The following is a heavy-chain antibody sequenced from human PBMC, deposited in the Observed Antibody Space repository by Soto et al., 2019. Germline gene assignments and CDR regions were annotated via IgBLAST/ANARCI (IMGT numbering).Heavy chain of an antibody. J-gene: IGHJ3*02. Sequence: QVQLVESGGGLVKPGGSLRLSCAASGFTFSDYYMSWIRQAPGKGLEWVSYISSSSSYTNYADSVKGRFTISRDNAKNSLYLQMNSLRAEDTAVYYCAREGPGYSSGWALDAFDIWGQGTMVTVSS. D-gene: IGHD6-19*01. CDR3: AREGPGYSSGWALDAFDI. CDR2: ISSSSSYT. V-gene: IGHV3-11*06. CDR1: GFTFSDYY.